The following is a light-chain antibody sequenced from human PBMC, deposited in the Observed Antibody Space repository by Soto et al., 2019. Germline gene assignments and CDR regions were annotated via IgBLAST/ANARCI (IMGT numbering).Light chain of an antibody. Sequence: DIQMTQSPSSLSVSVGDRVTITCRASQSISNYLNWYQQRPGKAPKLLIYAASSLQSGVPLRFSGSGSGTYFILTISSLQPDDFATYYCQQSYNTPRTFGQGTKV. CDR1: QSISNY. CDR3: QQSYNTPRT. V-gene: IGKV1-39*01. J-gene: IGKJ1*01. CDR2: AAS.